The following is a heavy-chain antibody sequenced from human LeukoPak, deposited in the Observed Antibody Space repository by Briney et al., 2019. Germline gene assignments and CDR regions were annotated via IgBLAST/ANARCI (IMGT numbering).Heavy chain of an antibody. J-gene: IGHJ4*02. CDR3: ARSVSGVWLFDY. D-gene: IGHD5/OR15-5a*01. CDR1: GFTFSSFS. Sequence: GGSLRLSCAASGFTFSSFSMNWVRQAPGRGLEWVSSINTISSYIYYADSVRGRFTISRDNSKNRLYLQMSDLRAEDTAVYFCARSVSGVWLFDYWGRGTLVTVSS. CDR2: INTISSYI. V-gene: IGHV3-21*01.